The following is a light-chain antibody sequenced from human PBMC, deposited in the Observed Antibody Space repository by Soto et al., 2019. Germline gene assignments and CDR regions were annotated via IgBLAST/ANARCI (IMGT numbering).Light chain of an antibody. Sequence: EIVLTQCPATLCLSPGERATLSCRASQSVSSKLAWYQQKPGQAPRLLIYGASTRATGIPARFSGSGSGTEFTLTISSLQSEDFAVYYCQQYNNWPLTFGGGTKVDIK. CDR3: QQYNNWPLT. J-gene: IGKJ4*01. CDR2: GAS. V-gene: IGKV3-15*01. CDR1: QSVSSK.